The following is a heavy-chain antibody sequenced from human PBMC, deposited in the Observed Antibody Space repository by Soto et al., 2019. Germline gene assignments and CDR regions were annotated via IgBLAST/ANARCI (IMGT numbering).Heavy chain of an antibody. CDR2: INSSSSYT. J-gene: IGHJ2*01. V-gene: IGHV3-11*05. D-gene: IGHD6-13*01. CDR1: GFIFSDYY. CDR3: ARIIAAAGGRRYFDL. Sequence: QVQLVESGGGLVKPGGSLRLSCAASGFIFSDYYMSWIRQAPGKGLEWISYINSSSSYTNYADSVKGRFIISRDNAKNSLYLQMNSLRAEDTAVYYCARIIAAAGGRRYFDLWGRGTLVTVSS.